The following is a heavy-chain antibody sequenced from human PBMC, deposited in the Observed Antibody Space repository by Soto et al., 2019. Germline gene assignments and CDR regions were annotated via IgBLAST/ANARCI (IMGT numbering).Heavy chain of an antibody. V-gene: IGHV1-69*13. Sequence: SVKVSCKASGGTFSSYAISWVRQAPGQGLEWMGGIIPIFGTANYAQKFQGRVTITADESTSTAYMGLSSLRSEDTAVYYCARADYYRGLFDPWGQGTLVTVSS. J-gene: IGHJ5*02. CDR1: GGTFSSYA. CDR2: IIPIFGTA. D-gene: IGHD3-22*01. CDR3: ARADYYRGLFDP.